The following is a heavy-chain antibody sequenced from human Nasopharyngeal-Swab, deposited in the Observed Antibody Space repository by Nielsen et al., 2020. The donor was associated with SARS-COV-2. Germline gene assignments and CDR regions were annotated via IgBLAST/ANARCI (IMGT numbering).Heavy chain of an antibody. D-gene: IGHD1-26*01. CDR1: GFTFSSYG. J-gene: IGHJ3*02. CDR2: IWYDGSNK. Sequence: GGSLRLSCAASGFTFSSYGMHWVRQAPGKGLEWVAVIWYDGSNKYYADSVKGRFTISRDNSKNTLYLQMNSLRAEDTAVYYCARDMVPLPYSGSYPDAFDIWGQGTMVTVSS. CDR3: ARDMVPLPYSGSYPDAFDI. V-gene: IGHV3-33*01.